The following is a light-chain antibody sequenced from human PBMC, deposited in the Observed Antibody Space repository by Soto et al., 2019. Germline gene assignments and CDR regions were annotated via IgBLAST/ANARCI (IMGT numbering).Light chain of an antibody. CDR1: QSVSSRN. CDR3: QQYGSSRGT. CDR2: GAS. Sequence: IVLTQSPGTLSLSPGERATLSCRASQSVSSRNLAWYQQKPGQAPRLLIYGASSRATGIPDRFSGSVSGTDGSLTISRLETEDAAVYYCQQYGSSRGTFGGGTKVDIK. J-gene: IGKJ4*01. V-gene: IGKV3-20*01.